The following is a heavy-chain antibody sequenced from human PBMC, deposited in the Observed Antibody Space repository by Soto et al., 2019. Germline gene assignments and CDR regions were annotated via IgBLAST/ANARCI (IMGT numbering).Heavy chain of an antibody. V-gene: IGHV3-23*01. D-gene: IGHD3-10*01. CDR2: IGVSGGTT. CDR1: GFTFSRYA. Sequence: EVQLLESGGGLVQPGGSLRLSCAASGFTFSRYAMSWVRQAPGKGLEWVSAIGVSGGTTYYADSVKGRFTISRDNSKNTLYLQMGSLRAEDTAVYYCSTVRRFGELRSLYWGQGTVVTVSS. J-gene: IGHJ4*02. CDR3: STVRRFGELRSLY.